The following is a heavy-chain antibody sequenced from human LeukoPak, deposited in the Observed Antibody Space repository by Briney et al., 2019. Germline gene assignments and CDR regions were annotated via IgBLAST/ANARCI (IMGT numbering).Heavy chain of an antibody. CDR1: GGTFSSCA. D-gene: IGHD6-13*01. V-gene: IGHV1-69*13. CDR2: IIPIFGTA. Sequence: ASVKVSCKASGGTFSSCAISWVRQAPGQGLEWMGGIIPIFGTANYAQKFQGRVTITADESTSTAYMELSSLRSEDTAVYYCARAASRQQQPDDAFDIWGQGTMVTVS. CDR3: ARAASRQQQPDDAFDI. J-gene: IGHJ3*02.